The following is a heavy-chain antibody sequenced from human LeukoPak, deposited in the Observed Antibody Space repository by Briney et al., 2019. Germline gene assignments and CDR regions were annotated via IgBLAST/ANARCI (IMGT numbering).Heavy chain of an antibody. CDR3: AKSGYNRFDY. D-gene: IGHD5-24*01. J-gene: IGHJ4*02. V-gene: IGHV3-23*01. Sequence: GGSLRLSCAASGFTFSNAWMSWVRQAPGKGLEWVSAFSGSGGDTYYADSVKGRFTISRDNSKNTLYLQMNSLRAEDTAVYYCAKSGYNRFDYWGQGTLVTVPS. CDR2: FSGSGGDT. CDR1: GFTFSNAW.